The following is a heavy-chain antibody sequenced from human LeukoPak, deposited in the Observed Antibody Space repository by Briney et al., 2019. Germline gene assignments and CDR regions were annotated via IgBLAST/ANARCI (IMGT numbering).Heavy chain of an antibody. Sequence: PGGSLRLSCAASGFTFMSYSMNWVRQAPGKGLEWVSSISSSSSYIYYADSVKGRFTTSRDNAKNSLYLQMNSLRAEDTAVYYCARGGYYDFWSGYYSHNWFDPWGQGTLVTVSS. CDR3: ARGGYYDFWSGYYSHNWFDP. V-gene: IGHV3-21*01. J-gene: IGHJ5*02. CDR2: ISSSSSYI. CDR1: GFTFMSYS. D-gene: IGHD3-3*01.